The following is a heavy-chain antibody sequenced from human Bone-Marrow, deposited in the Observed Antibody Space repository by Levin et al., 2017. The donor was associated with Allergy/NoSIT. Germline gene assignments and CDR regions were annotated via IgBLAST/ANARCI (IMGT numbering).Heavy chain of an antibody. CDR2: IYPGDSEA. V-gene: IGHV5-51*01. CDR3: ARRDYNSAWSYWFDS. CDR1: GYTFTKYW. D-gene: IGHD6-19*01. Sequence: GESLKISCQGSGYTFTKYWIGWVRQMPGKGLEWLGLIYPGDSEARYSPSFQGQVIISVDKSLNTAYIQWSSLKASDGGIYYCARRDYNSAWSYWFDSWGQGTQVTVSP. J-gene: IGHJ5*01.